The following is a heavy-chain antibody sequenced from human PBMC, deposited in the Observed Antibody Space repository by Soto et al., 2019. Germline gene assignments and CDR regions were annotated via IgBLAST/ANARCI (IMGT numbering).Heavy chain of an antibody. CDR2: IIPIFGTA. V-gene: IGHV1-69*13. CDR3: TRDKELGYNSPDYNYYDMDV. Sequence: GASVKVSCKASGGTFSSYAISWVRQAPGQGLEWMGGIIPIFGTANYAQKFQGRDTITADESTSTADIELSSLRTEDTDVYNCTRDKELGYNSPDYNYYDMDVWGKGTTFTVSS. J-gene: IGHJ6*04. D-gene: IGHD3-22*01. CDR1: GGTFSSYA.